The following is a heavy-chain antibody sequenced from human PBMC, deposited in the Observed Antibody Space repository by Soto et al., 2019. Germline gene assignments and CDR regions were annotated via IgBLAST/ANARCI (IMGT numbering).Heavy chain of an antibody. CDR2: ISYDGSNK. V-gene: IGHV3-30-3*01. D-gene: IGHD3-3*01. CDR1: GFTFSSYA. Sequence: GGSLRLSCAASGFTFSSYAMHWVRQAPGKGLEWVAVISYDGSNKYYADSVKGRFTISRDNSKNTLYLQMNSLRAEDTAVYYCAKDTGFWSGYLDYWGQGTLVTVSS. J-gene: IGHJ4*02. CDR3: AKDTGFWSGYLDY.